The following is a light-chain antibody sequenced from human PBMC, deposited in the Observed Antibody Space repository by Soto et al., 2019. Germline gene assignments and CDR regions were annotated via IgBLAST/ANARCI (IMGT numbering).Light chain of an antibody. CDR3: IQHNVFPRT. J-gene: IGKJ1*01. Sequence: DIQMTQSPSSLSASVGDRVTITCRASQAIRNDLAWYQQKPGRAPTRLIYGSSSLQSGVPSRCSGSGSGTEFTLTISSLQPEDLETYYCIQHNVFPRTFGQGTKVEI. CDR2: GSS. CDR1: QAIRND. V-gene: IGKV1-17*01.